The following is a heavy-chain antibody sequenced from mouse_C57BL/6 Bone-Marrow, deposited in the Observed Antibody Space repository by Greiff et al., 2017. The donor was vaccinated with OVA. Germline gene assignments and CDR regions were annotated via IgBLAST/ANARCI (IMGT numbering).Heavy chain of an antibody. D-gene: IGHD4-1*01. V-gene: IGHV5-9*01. CDR2: ISGGGGNT. CDR3: ARHGLGRLYFDY. J-gene: IGHJ2*01. CDR1: GFTFSSYT. Sequence: EVMLVESGGGLVKPGGSLKLSCAASGFTFSSYTMSWVRQTPEKRLEWVATISGGGGNTYYPDSVKGRFTISRDNAKNTLYLQMSSLRSEDTALYYCARHGLGRLYFDYWGQGTTLTVSS.